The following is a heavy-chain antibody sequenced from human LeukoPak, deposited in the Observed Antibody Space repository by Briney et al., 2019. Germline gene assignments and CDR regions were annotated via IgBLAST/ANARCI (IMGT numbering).Heavy chain of an antibody. V-gene: IGHV3-23*01. CDR3: ARDSPSGPVVGYFDY. CDR2: ISVDSGST. CDR1: GFSFSSYT. Sequence: GGSLRLSCAASGFSFSSYTMSWVRQAPGKGMEWVSSISVDSGSTAYADSVKGRFTISRDNSKNTLYLQMNSLRAEDTAVYYCARDSPSGPVVGYFDYWGQGTLVTVSS. D-gene: IGHD2-15*01. J-gene: IGHJ4*02.